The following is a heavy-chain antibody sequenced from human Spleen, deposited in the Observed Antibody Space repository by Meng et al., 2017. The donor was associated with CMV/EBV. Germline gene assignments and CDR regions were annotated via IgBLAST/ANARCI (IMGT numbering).Heavy chain of an antibody. J-gene: IGHJ6*02. V-gene: IGHV4-61*01. CDR2: IYYSGST. CDR1: GASVISASYY. Sequence: SETLSLTCTVSGASVISASYYWSWIRQPPGKGLEWIGYIYYSGSTNYNPSLKSRVTISVDTSKNQFSLKLSSVTAADTAVYYCARVSTIQLGMDVWGQGTTVTVSS. D-gene: IGHD5/OR15-5a*01. CDR3: ARVSTIQLGMDV.